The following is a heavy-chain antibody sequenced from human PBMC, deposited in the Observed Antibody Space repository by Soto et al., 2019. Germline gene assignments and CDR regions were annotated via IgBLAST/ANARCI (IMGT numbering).Heavy chain of an antibody. D-gene: IGHD5-12*01. CDR2: ISDDGSNK. J-gene: IGHJ4*02. CDR3: AKDRGYSGYEAVDY. CDR1: GFTFASYA. Sequence: QSGGSLRLSCAASGFTFASYAMSWVRQAPGKGLEWVAVISDDGSNKYYADSVKGRFTISRDNSKNTLYLQMNSLRAEDTAVYYCAKDRGYSGYEAVDYWGQGTLVTVSS. V-gene: IGHV3-23*03.